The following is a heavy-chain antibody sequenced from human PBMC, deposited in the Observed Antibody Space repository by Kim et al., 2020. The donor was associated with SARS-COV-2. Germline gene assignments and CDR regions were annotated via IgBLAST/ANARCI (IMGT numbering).Heavy chain of an antibody. CDR1: EFSFSSYS. J-gene: IGHJ3*01. CDR3: TRDLIMGHTRGIFDV. D-gene: IGHD1-26*01. V-gene: IGHV3-21*01. Sequence: GGFLRLSCAASEFSFSSYSMNWVRQAPGKGLEWVSAISSASDSIYYADSVKGRFTISRDNAKNSLFLQMNSLTVEDTAIYYCTRDLIMGHTRGIFDVWGPGTVATVSS. CDR2: ISSASDSI.